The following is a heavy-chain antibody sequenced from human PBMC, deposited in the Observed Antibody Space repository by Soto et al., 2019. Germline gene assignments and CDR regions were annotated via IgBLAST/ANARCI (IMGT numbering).Heavy chain of an antibody. Sequence: QVQLVESGGGVVQPGRSLRLSCAASGFTFSSYGMHWVRQAPGKGLEWVAVIWYDGSNKYYADSVKGRFTISRDNSKNTLYLQMNSLRAEDTAVHYCARDHIAAAGTFDYWGQGTLVTVSS. CDR3: ARDHIAAAGTFDY. J-gene: IGHJ4*02. V-gene: IGHV3-33*01. D-gene: IGHD6-13*01. CDR2: IWYDGSNK. CDR1: GFTFSSYG.